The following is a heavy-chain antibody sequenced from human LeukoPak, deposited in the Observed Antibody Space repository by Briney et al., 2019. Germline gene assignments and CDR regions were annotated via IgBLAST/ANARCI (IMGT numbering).Heavy chain of an antibody. CDR3: PGLGYCSGCSGYLHGLTD. J-gene: IGHJ4*02. D-gene: IGHD2-15*01. Sequence: GGSLRLSCAASGFTVSSNYMSWVRQAPGKGLEWVSYISSSGSTIHYADSVKGRVTISRDNVKNSLYLQMNSLRAEDTAVYYCPGLGYCSGCSGYLHGLTDWVRGTLVTV. V-gene: IGHV3-11*04. CDR2: ISSSGSTI. CDR1: GFTVSSNY.